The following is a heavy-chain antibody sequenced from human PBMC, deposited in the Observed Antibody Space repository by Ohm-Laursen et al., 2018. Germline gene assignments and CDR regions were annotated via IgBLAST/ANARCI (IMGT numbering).Heavy chain of an antibody. Sequence: SLRLSCAASGFTFSHYWMHWVRQPPGEGLVWVSGIKSDGTTMYAVFVRGRFTLSRDNERNTLHLQMNGLTVEDTAVNSCVRGGNYKLDQWGQGTLVTVSS. CDR1: GFTFSHYW. D-gene: IGHD1-7*01. V-gene: IGHV3-74*03. J-gene: IGHJ4*02. CDR3: VRGGNYKLDQ. CDR2: IKSDGTT.